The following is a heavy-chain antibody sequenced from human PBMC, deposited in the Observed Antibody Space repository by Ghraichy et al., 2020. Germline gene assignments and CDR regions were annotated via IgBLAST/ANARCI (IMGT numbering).Heavy chain of an antibody. Sequence: GGSLRLSCAASGFIFSNSWMSWVRQAPGKGLEWVGRIKSKVEGETIDYAAPVKGRFTISRDDSKNMVYLQMDSLKTEDTAVYYCTTDLSASYFGSWGQGTLVTVSS. J-gene: IGHJ5*01. CDR2: IKSKVEGETI. V-gene: IGHV3-15*01. CDR3: TTDLSASYFGS. CDR1: GFIFSNSW. D-gene: IGHD3-10*01.